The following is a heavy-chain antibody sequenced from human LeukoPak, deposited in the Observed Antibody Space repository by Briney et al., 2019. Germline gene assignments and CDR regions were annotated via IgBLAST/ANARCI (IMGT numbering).Heavy chain of an antibody. J-gene: IGHJ4*02. CDR2: ISYDGSNK. CDR1: GFTFSSYA. D-gene: IGHD3-22*01. V-gene: IGHV3-30-3*01. CDR3: ARVFRIYDSSGYVDY. Sequence: PGGSLRLSCAASGFTFSSYAMHWVRQAPGKGLEWVAVISYDGSNKYYADSVKGRFTISRDNSKNTLYLQMNSLRAEDTAVYYCARVFRIYDSSGYVDYWGQGTLVTVSS.